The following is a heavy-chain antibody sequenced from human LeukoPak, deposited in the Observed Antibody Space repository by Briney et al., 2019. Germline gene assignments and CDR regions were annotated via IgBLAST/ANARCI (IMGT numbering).Heavy chain of an antibody. CDR1: GGTFSSYA. CDR2: IIPILGIA. D-gene: IGHD1-1*01. V-gene: IGHV1-69*04. CDR3: ATTGPLGHGGFDP. J-gene: IGHJ5*02. Sequence: ASVKVSCKASGGTFSSYAISWVRQAPGQGLEWMGRIIPILGIANYAQKLQGRVTMTTDTSTSTAYMELRSLRSDDTAVYYCATTGPLGHGGFDPWGQGTLVTVSS.